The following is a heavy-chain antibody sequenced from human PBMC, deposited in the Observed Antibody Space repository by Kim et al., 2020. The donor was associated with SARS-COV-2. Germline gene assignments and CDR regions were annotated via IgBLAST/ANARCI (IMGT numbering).Heavy chain of an antibody. CDR3: ARDLGQMATGGATLDY. D-gene: IGHD5-12*01. Sequence: SLRSRVTISVDKSKNQFSLKLSSVTAADTAVYYCARDLGQMATGGATLDYWGQGTLVTVSS. J-gene: IGHJ4*02. V-gene: IGHV4-4*02.